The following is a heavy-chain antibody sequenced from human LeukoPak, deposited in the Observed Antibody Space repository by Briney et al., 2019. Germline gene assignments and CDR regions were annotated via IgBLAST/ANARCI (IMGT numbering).Heavy chain of an antibody. V-gene: IGHV4-59*01. CDR2: IHYSGNT. J-gene: IGHJ4*02. Sequence: SETLSLTCVVSGGSFGWYSWSWIRQPAGKGLEWIGYIHYSGNTTYNSSLKSRLTISVDTAKIQLFLQLTSVTAADSAVYYCARDPICYDYYFDYWGQGILVTVSS. CDR3: ARDPICYDYYFDY. D-gene: IGHD5-12*01. CDR1: GGSFGWYS.